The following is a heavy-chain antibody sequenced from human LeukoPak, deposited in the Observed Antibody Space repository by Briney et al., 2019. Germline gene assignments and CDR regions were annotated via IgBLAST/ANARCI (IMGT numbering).Heavy chain of an antibody. CDR3: ARGRGGITMVRYDY. J-gene: IGHJ4*02. CDR2: INHSGST. D-gene: IGHD3-10*01. V-gene: IGHV4-34*01. CDR1: GGSFSGYY. Sequence: SETLSLTCAVYGGSFSGYYWSWIRQPPGKGLEWIGEINHSGSTNYNPSLKSRVTISVDTSKNPFSLKLSSVTAADTAVYYCARGRGGITMVRYDYWGQGTLVTVSS.